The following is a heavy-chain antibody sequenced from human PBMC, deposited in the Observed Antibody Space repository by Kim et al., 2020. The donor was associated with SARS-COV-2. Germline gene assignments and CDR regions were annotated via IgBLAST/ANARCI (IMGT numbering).Heavy chain of an antibody. CDR3: ASLRYFDSDAFDI. CDR2: IYYSGST. V-gene: IGHV4-59*08. CDR1: GGSISSYY. D-gene: IGHD3-9*01. Sequence: SETLSLTCTVSGGSISSYYWSWIRQPPGKGLEWIGYIYYSGSTNYNPSLKSRVTISVDTSKNQFSLKLSSVTAADTAVYYCASLRYFDSDAFDIWGQGTMVTVSS. J-gene: IGHJ3*02.